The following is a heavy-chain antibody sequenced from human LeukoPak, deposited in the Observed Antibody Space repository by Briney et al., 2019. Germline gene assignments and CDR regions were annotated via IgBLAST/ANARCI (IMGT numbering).Heavy chain of an antibody. CDR3: ARAVYDSSGYYYYP. CDR1: SGSISSGGYS. Sequence: SQTLSLTCAVSSGSISSGGYSWSWIRQPPGKGLEWIGYIYHSGSTYYNPSLKSRVTISVDRSKNQFSLKLSSVTAADTAVYYCARAVYDSSGYYYYPWGQGTLVTVSS. CDR2: IYHSGST. J-gene: IGHJ5*02. V-gene: IGHV4-30-2*01. D-gene: IGHD3-22*01.